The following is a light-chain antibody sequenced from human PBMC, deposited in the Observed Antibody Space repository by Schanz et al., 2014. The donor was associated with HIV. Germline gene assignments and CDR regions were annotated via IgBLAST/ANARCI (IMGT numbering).Light chain of an antibody. Sequence: IQLTLSPSSLSASVRDRVTITCRASHDISRFLAWYHQKPGKAPNLLIYGALNLQTGVPSRFSASGSGTDFTLTISNLQPEDFGTYYCQQLSTYPFTLGGGTKVELK. CDR1: HDISRF. CDR2: GAL. J-gene: IGKJ4*01. V-gene: IGKV1-9*01. CDR3: QQLSTYPFT.